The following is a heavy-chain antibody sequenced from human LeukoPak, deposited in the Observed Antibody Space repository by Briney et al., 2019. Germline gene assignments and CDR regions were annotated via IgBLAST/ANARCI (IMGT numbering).Heavy chain of an antibody. J-gene: IGHJ4*02. CDR1: GFTFSSYA. CDR3: ARIAVAGTGYFDY. Sequence: GGSLRLSCAASGFTFSSYAMSWVRQAPGKGLEWVANIKQDGSEKYYVDSVKGRFTISRDNAKNSLYLQMNSLRAEDTAVYYCARIAVAGTGYFDYWGQGTLVTVSS. V-gene: IGHV3-7*01. D-gene: IGHD6-19*01. CDR2: IKQDGSEK.